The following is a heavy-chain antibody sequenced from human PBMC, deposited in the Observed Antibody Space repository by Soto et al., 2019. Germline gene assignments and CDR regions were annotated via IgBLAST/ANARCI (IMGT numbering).Heavy chain of an antibody. V-gene: IGHV3-72*01. CDR3: VRVHLGSPTRYFYY. CDR1: GFTFSDHY. D-gene: IGHD3-16*01. Sequence: EVQLVEAGGGLVQPGGSLRLSCAASGFTFSDHYMDWVRQAPGKGLEWVGRVRNKANSYSTHYAASVKGRCTVSRDDSENSVFLQMNSLKSDDTAVYYCVRVHLGSPTRYFYYWGQGTLVTVSS. J-gene: IGHJ4*02. CDR2: VRNKANSYST.